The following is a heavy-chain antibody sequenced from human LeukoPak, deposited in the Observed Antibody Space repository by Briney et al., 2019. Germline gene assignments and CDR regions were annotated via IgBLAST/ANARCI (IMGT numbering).Heavy chain of an antibody. CDR1: EFTFSSYS. Sequence: PGGSLRLSCAASEFTFSSYSMNWVRQAPGKGLEWVSSISTSSSFIYYADSVTGRFTISRDNAKNLLNLQISSLRPEDTAIYYCARGECGGTNCYDGIFDYWGQGTLVTVSS. CDR2: ISTSSSFI. V-gene: IGHV3-21*01. CDR3: ARGECGGTNCYDGIFDY. D-gene: IGHD2-2*01. J-gene: IGHJ4*02.